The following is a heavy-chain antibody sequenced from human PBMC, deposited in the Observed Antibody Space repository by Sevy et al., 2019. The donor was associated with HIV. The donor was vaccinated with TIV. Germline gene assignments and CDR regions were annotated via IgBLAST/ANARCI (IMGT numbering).Heavy chain of an antibody. J-gene: IGHJ4*02. CDR2: INCISTYI. CDR1: GFTFSSYS. V-gene: IGHV3-21*03. Sequence: GGSLRLSCAASGFTFSSYSMHWVRQAPGKGLEWVSSINCISTYIYSADSVKGRFTISRDNAKNSLYLQMNSLRAEDTAVYYCARGPDYYDSSGYYYQWGQGTLVTVSS. D-gene: IGHD3-22*01. CDR3: ARGPDYYDSSGYYYQ.